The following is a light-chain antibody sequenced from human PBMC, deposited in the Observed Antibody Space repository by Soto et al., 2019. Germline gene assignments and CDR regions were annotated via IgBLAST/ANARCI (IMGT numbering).Light chain of an antibody. CDR1: SSDVGGNNY. CDR3: SSYTTSSTPYV. Sequence: QSALTQPASVSGSPGQSITISCIGTSSDVGGNNYVSWYQQHPGKAPKLMIYEVSNRPSGVSNRFSGSKSGNTASLTISGLQAEDEAEYYCSSYTTSSTPYVFGTGTKLTVL. CDR2: EVS. V-gene: IGLV2-14*01. J-gene: IGLJ1*01.